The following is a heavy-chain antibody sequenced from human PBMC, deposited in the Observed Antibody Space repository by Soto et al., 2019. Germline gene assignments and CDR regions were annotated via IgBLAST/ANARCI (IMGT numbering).Heavy chain of an antibody. Sequence: GGSLRLSCGTSGFTFANFGMGWVRQAPGKGLYWVSAISGSGGSTYYADSVKGRFTISRDNSKNTLYLQMNSLRAEDTAVYYCAKDPTPYDYVWGARVGMDVWGQGTTVTVSS. D-gene: IGHD3-16*01. V-gene: IGHV3-23*01. CDR1: GFTFANFG. CDR3: AKDPTPYDYVWGARVGMDV. CDR2: ISGSGGST. J-gene: IGHJ6*02.